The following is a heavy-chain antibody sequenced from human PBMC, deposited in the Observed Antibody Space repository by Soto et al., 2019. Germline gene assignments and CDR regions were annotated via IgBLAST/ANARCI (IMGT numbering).Heavy chain of an antibody. J-gene: IGHJ4*02. CDR3: ARDDDYGDTGLAY. D-gene: IGHD4-17*01. Sequence: PGGSMRLSWAAAGVSFSSYGSHWVRQAPGKGLEWVAVILDDGSDKDYTDAVKGRFTISRDNSKNTLYLEMNSLRAEDTAVYYCARDDDYGDTGLAYWGQGTLVTVSS. CDR1: GVSFSSYG. V-gene: IGHV3-33*08. CDR2: ILDDGSDK.